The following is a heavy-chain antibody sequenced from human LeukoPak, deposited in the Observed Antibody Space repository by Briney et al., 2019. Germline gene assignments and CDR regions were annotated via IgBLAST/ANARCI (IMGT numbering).Heavy chain of an antibody. CDR1: GFTFSSYG. CDR2: ISYDGSNK. V-gene: IGHV3-30*18. D-gene: IGHD6-13*01. Sequence: GRSLRLSCAASGFTFSSYGMHWVRQAPGKGLERVAVISYDGSNKYYADSVKGRFTISRDNSKNTLYLQMNSLRAEDTAVYYCAKDWLYSSSWQTDYWGQGTLVTVSS. J-gene: IGHJ4*02. CDR3: AKDWLYSSSWQTDY.